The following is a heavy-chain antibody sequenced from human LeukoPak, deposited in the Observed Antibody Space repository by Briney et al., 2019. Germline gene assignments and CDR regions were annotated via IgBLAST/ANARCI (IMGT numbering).Heavy chain of an antibody. J-gene: IGHJ4*02. V-gene: IGHV1-46*01. CDR3: AREASITGKLFDY. CDR1: GYTFTSYY. D-gene: IGHD1-20*01. CDR2: INPSGGSA. Sequence: ASVKVSCKASGYTFTSYYMHWVRQAPGQGLEWMGIINPSGGSASYAQKFQGRVTMTRDMSTSTVYTELSSLRSEDTAVYYCAREASITGKLFDYWGQGTLVTVSS.